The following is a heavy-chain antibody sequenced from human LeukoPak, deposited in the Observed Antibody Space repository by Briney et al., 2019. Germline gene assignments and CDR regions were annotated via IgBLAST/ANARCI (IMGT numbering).Heavy chain of an antibody. CDR1: GFTFITYW. CDR2: IKQDGSEK. Sequence: QPGGSLRLSCTASGFTFITYWMSWVRQAPGKGLEWMANIKQDGSEKYYVDSVKGRFTISRDNAKNSLYLQMNSLRAEDTAVYYCARPYGSGSYYFPSDDAFDIWGQGTMVTVSS. V-gene: IGHV3-7*01. J-gene: IGHJ3*02. CDR3: ARPYGSGSYYFPSDDAFDI. D-gene: IGHD3-10*01.